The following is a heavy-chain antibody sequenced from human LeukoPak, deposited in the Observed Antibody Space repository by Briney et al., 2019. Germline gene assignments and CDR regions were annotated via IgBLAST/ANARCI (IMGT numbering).Heavy chain of an antibody. CDR3: ARDGILDALDI. Sequence: RSSETLSLTCTVSGGSISSYYWSWIRQPPGKGLEWIGYIYYSGSTKFNPSLKSRVTISVDTSKNQFSLKLRSVTAADTAVYYCARDGILDALDIWGLGTMVAVSS. D-gene: IGHD1-26*01. V-gene: IGHV4-59*12. CDR2: IYYSGST. J-gene: IGHJ3*02. CDR1: GGSISSYY.